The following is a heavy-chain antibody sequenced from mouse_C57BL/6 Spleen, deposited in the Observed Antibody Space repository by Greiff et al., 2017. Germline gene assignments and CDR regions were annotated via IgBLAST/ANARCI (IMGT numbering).Heavy chain of an antibody. CDR1: GFTFSDYG. CDR2: LSSGSSTI. V-gene: IGHV5-17*01. CDR3: ASVGPSYYFDY. Sequence: EVQLVESGGGLVKPGGSLKLSCAASGFTFSDYGMHWVRQAPEKGLEWVAYLSSGSSTIYYANTVKGRFTISRDNAKNTLFLQMTSLRSEDTAMYYCASVGPSYYFDYWGQGTTLTVSS. J-gene: IGHJ2*01.